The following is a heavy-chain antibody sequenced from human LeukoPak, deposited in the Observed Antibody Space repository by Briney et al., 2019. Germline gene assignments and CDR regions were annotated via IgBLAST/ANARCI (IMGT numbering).Heavy chain of an antibody. Sequence: PSETLSLTCTVSGGSISSSSAYWGWIRQPPGKGLEWIGSIYYSKNTYYNPSLKSRVTISADTSKNQFSLTLGSVSATDTAVYYCVSPRGFSYGYFDYWGQGSLVTVSS. D-gene: IGHD5-18*01. CDR2: IYYSKNT. CDR3: VSPRGFSYGYFDY. J-gene: IGHJ4*02. V-gene: IGHV4-39*01. CDR1: GGSISSSSAY.